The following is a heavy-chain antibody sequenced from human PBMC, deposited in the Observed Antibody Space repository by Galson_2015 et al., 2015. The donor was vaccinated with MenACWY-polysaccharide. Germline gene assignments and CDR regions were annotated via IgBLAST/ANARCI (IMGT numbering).Heavy chain of an antibody. D-gene: IGHD1-20*01. V-gene: IGHV3-23*01. CDR1: GFTFSIYW. J-gene: IGHJ4*02. Sequence: SLRLSCAASGFTFSIYWMTWVRQAPGKGLEWVSGISPSGGSTYYADSVKGRFTISRDSSKNTLYLQMNSLRADDTAVYYYATYNWNQGGFDYWGQGTLVTVSS. CDR3: ATYNWNQGGFDY. CDR2: ISPSGGST.